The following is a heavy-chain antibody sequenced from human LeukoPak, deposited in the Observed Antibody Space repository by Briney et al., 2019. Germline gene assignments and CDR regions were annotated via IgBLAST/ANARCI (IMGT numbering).Heavy chain of an antibody. D-gene: IGHD5-18*01. Sequence: GGSLRLSCGASGFTFTTYWMSWVRQAPGKGLEWVANIKQDGSEKYYVDSVKGRFTISRDKSKSTLYLYMNSLRAEDTAIYYCAKDHSSNWFDAWGQGILLTVSS. CDR2: IKQDGSEK. J-gene: IGHJ5*02. V-gene: IGHV3-7*01. CDR1: GFTFTTYW. CDR3: AKDHSSNWFDA.